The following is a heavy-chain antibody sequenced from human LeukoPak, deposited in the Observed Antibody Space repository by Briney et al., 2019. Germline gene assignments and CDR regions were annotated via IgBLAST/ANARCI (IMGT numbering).Heavy chain of an antibody. D-gene: IGHD3-16*01. CDR2: INERATII. J-gene: IGHJ4*02. Sequence: GGSLRLSCAASGFTFSNYWMHWVRQAPGQGLEWVSRINERATIISYADSVKGRFTISRENARNTLYLQMNSLTAEDTAVYYCVRDLILVWTPGDDFDHWGQGTLVTVSS. V-gene: IGHV3-74*01. CDR3: VRDLILVWTPGDDFDH. CDR1: GFTFSNYW.